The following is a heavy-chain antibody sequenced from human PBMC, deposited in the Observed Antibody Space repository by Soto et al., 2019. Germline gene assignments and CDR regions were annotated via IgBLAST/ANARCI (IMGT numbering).Heavy chain of an antibody. CDR3: ARDRGSYALDY. CDR2: ISAYNGNT. D-gene: IGHD1-26*01. CDR1: GYTFTSYG. J-gene: IGHJ4*02. Sequence: QVQLVQSGAEVKKPGASVKVSCKASGYTFTSYGIGWVRQAPGQGLEWMGWISAYNGNTHYAQKLQGRVTMTTDTSTSTADMELRSLRSDDTAVYYCARDRGSYALDYWGQGTLVTVSS. V-gene: IGHV1-18*01.